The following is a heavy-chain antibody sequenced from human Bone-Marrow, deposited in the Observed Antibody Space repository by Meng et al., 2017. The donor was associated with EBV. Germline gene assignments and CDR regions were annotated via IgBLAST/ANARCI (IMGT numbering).Heavy chain of an antibody. Sequence: QLVESGGVVVQAGGALRLSCAASGFTFDDYAMHWVRQAPGKGLEWVSLISWNGGSTSYGDSVKGRFTISRDNSKNSLYLQMNSLRPEDTALYYCTKSQGFALDYWGQGTLVTVPS. CDR1: GFTFDDYA. J-gene: IGHJ4*02. CDR2: ISWNGGST. V-gene: IGHV3-43D*03. D-gene: IGHD3-10*01. CDR3: TKSQGFALDY.